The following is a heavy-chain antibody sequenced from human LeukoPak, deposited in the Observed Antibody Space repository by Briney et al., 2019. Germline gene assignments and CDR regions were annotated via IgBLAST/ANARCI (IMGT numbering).Heavy chain of an antibody. J-gene: IGHJ3*02. CDR2: ISSSSSYI. Sequence: GGSLRLSCAASGFAFSSFSMNWVRRVPGKGLEWVSSISSSSSYIHYADSVKGRFTVSRDNAKSSLYLQMNSPRAEDTAVYYCARDMGLTTVTTVFAFDIWGQGTMVTVSS. CDR3: ARDMGLTTVTTVFAFDI. D-gene: IGHD4-17*01. CDR1: GFAFSSFS. V-gene: IGHV3-21*01.